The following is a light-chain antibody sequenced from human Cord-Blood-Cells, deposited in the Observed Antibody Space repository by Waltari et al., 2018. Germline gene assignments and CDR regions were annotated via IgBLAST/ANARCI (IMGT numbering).Light chain of an antibody. CDR1: SSDVGGYNY. V-gene: IGLV2-14*01. CDR3: SSYTSSSTVV. CDR2: DAS. Sequence: QSALTPPASVSGSPGQSITISCTGTSSDVGGYNYVPWYQQHPGKAPKLLISDASKRPSGVSKRFSGSKSGNTASLTISGLQAEDEADYYCSSYTSSSTVVFGGGTKLTVL. J-gene: IGLJ2*01.